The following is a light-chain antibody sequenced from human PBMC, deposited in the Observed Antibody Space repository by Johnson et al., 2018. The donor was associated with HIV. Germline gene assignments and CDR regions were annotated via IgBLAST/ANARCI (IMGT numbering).Light chain of an antibody. CDR3: GTWDSSLSAYV. CDR1: SSNIGNNY. J-gene: IGLJ1*01. Sequence: HSVLTQPPSVSAAPGQKITVSCSGSSSNIGNNYVSWYQQLPGTAPKLLIYDNNKRPSGIPDRFSGSKSGTSATLGITGLQTGDEADYYCGTWDSSLSAYVFVPGTKVTVL. V-gene: IGLV1-51*01. CDR2: DNN.